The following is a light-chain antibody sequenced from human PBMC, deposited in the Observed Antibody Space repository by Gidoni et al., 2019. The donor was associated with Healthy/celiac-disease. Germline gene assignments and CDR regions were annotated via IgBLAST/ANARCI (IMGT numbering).Light chain of an antibody. CDR2: AAS. V-gene: IGKV1-39*01. Sequence: DLQMTQSPSSLSASVGDRVTITCRASQSSSSYLNWYQQKPGKAPKLLIYAASRLQSGVPSRFSGSGSGTDFTLTISSLQPEDFATYYCQQSYSTPQYSFXQXTKLEIK. CDR3: QQSYSTPQYS. J-gene: IGKJ2*03. CDR1: QSSSSY.